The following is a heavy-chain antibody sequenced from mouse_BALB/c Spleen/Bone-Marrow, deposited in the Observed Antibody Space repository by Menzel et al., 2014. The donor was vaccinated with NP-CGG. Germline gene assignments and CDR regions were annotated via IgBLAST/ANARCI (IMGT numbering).Heavy chain of an antibody. CDR3: ARDGYYVVMDY. CDR1: GFSLTNYG. CDR2: IWAGGST. V-gene: IGHV2-9*02. D-gene: IGHD2-3*01. Sequence: VMLVESGPGLVAPSQSLSITCTVSGFSLTNYGVHWVRRPPGKGLEWLGVIWAGGSTNYNSALMSRLSITKDNSKNQAFLKMNSLQTADTAMYYCARDGYYVVMDYWGQGTSVTVSS. J-gene: IGHJ4*01.